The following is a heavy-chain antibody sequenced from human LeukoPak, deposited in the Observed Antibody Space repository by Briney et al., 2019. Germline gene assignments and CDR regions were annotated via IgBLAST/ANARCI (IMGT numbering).Heavy chain of an antibody. J-gene: IGHJ1*01. CDR1: GFTFSTYG. Sequence: QTGGSLRLSCAASGFTFSTYGMHWVRQAPGKGLEWVAFIRYDGRNEYYADSVKGRFTISRDNSKNTLFLQMNSLRAEDTAVYYCAKAASFYDSSGYYSAEYFHHWGQGTLVTVSS. CDR2: IRYDGRNE. D-gene: IGHD3-22*01. CDR3: AKAASFYDSSGYYSAEYFHH. V-gene: IGHV3-30*02.